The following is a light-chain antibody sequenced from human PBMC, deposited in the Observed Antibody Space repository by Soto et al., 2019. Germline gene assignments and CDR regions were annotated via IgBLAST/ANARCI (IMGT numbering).Light chain of an antibody. V-gene: IGKV1-5*01. Sequence: DIQMTQSPSTLSASVGDRVTITCRASQSISSWLAWYQQKPGKAPKLLIYDASSLESGVPSRFSGSGSGTDFTLTISSLEPEDFAVYYCQQRSNWPQITFGQGTRLEIK. CDR2: DAS. J-gene: IGKJ5*01. CDR1: QSISSW. CDR3: QQRSNWPQIT.